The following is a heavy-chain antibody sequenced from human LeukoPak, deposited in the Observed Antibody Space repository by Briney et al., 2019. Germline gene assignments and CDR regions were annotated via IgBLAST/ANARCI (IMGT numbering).Heavy chain of an antibody. Sequence: RTGGSLRLSCAASGFSFSTHAMGWVRQAPGKGLEWVSVSGSGDNTYQADSVKGRFTISRDNSKNTLYLQMNSLRAEDTAVYYCAKGSRGWYSWYFDVWGRGTLVTVSS. CDR1: GFSFSTHA. J-gene: IGHJ2*01. CDR2: SGSGDNT. D-gene: IGHD6-19*01. V-gene: IGHV3-23*01. CDR3: AKGSRGWYSWYFDV.